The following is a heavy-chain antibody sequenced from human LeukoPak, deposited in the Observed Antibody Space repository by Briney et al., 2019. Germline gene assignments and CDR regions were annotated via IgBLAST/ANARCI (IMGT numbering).Heavy chain of an antibody. CDR1: GGSISNSAYY. V-gene: IGHV4-39*01. J-gene: IGHJ4*02. D-gene: IGHD3-10*01. CDR3: ARLYYYGSGSYHYYFDY. CDR2: IYYSGST. Sequence: SETLSLTCTVSGGSISNSAYYWGWIRQPPGKGLEWIGSIYYSGSTYYNPSPKSRVTISVDTSKTQFSLKLNSVTAADTAVYYCARLYYYGSGSYHYYFDYWGQGTLVTVSS.